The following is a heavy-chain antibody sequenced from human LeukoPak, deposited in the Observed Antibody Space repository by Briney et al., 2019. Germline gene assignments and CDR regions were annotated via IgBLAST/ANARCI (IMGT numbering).Heavy chain of an antibody. CDR3: TRESGAFSPFGF. V-gene: IGHV4-4*02. D-gene: IGHD1-26*01. CDR1: GGSILSTNW. Sequence: PSGTLSLTCAVSGGSILSTNWWSLVRQPPGKGLEWIGEVHLNGATNYNPSVEGRVTMSIDKSKNHLSLEVISVTAADTAMCYCTRESGAFSPFGFWGQGTLVTVSS. CDR2: VHLNGAT. J-gene: IGHJ4*02.